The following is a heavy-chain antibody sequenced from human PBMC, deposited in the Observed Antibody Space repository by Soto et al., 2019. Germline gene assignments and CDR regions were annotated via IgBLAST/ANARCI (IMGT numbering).Heavy chain of an antibody. D-gene: IGHD6-13*01. V-gene: IGHV1-3*01. Sequence: QVQLVQSGAEVKKPGASVKVSCKASGYTFTSYAMHWVRQAPGQRLEWMGWINAGNGNTKYSQKFQGRVTITRDTSASTAYMELSSLGSEDTAVYYCARDQGTKASSWSESFPFDYWGQGTLVTVSS. CDR3: ARDQGTKASSWSESFPFDY. J-gene: IGHJ4*02. CDR2: INAGNGNT. CDR1: GYTFTSYA.